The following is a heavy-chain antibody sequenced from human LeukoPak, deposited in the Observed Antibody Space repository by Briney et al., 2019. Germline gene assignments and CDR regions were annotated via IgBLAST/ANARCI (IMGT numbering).Heavy chain of an antibody. V-gene: IGHV1-2*02. CDR3: AREGRLIAARPGVDY. CDR1: GYTFTGYY. CDR2: NNPNSGGT. Sequence: ASVKVSCKASGYTFTGYYMHWVRQAPGQGLEWMGWNNPNSGGTNYAQKFQGRVTMTRDTSISTAYMELSRLRSDDTAVYYCAREGRLIAARPGVDYWGQGTLVTVSS. D-gene: IGHD6-6*01. J-gene: IGHJ4*02.